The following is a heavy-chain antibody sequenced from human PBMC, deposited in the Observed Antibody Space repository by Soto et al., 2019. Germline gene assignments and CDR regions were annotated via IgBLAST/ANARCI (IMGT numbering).Heavy chain of an antibody. Sequence: ASVKVSCKASGYTFTNYGFTWVRQAPGQGLEWLGWISTYNGNTKYAQKVQGRLTMTTDTSTSTANMELTSLRSDDAALYYCARTTVTASYYYMDVWGKGSTVTVSS. CDR1: GYTFTNYG. CDR2: ISTYNGNT. V-gene: IGHV1-18*01. J-gene: IGHJ6*03. CDR3: ARTTVTASYYYMDV. D-gene: IGHD4-17*01.